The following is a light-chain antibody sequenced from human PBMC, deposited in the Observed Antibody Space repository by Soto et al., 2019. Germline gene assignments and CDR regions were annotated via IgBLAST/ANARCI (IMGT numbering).Light chain of an antibody. J-gene: IGKJ4*01. CDR2: GAS. V-gene: IGKV3-15*01. Sequence: EIVMTQSPATLYVSPGERATLSCRASQSVSSNLAWYQQKPGQAPRLLIYGASTRATGIPARFSGSGSGTEFTLTISSLQSEDFAVYYCQQYNNWPPIFGGGTKVEIK. CDR1: QSVSSN. CDR3: QQYNNWPPI.